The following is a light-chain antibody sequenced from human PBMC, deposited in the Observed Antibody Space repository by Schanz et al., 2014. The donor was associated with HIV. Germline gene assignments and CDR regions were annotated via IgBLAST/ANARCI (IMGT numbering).Light chain of an antibody. Sequence: QSALTQPPSASGSPGQSVTISCSGTSSDVGGYNFVSWYQHHPGKAPKLMIFDVSNRPSGVPDRFSASKSGNTASLTISGLQAEDEADYYCCSFTSSNTLLFGGGTKVTVL. V-gene: IGLV2-8*01. CDR3: CSFTSSNTLL. CDR2: DVS. J-gene: IGLJ2*01. CDR1: SSDVGGYNF.